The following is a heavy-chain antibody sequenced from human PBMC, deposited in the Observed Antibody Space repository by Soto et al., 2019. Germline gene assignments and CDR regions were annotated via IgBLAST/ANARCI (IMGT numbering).Heavy chain of an antibody. Sequence: SETLSLTCDVSGGSISSSSWWTWVRQSPGKGLEWIGEIYHAGSPNYNPSFQSRVTILADKSKNHFSLRLTSVTAADTAIYYCARGLPFRGDFDVWGQGTTVTVSS. CDR3: ARGLPFRGDFDV. D-gene: IGHD2-21*02. V-gene: IGHV4-4*02. J-gene: IGHJ3*01. CDR2: IYHAGSP. CDR1: GGSISSSSW.